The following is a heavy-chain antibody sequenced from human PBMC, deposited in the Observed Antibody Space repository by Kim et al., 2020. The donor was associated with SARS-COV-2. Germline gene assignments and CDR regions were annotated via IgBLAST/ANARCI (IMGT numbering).Heavy chain of an antibody. J-gene: IGHJ4*02. CDR3: ANFES. CDR2: YDGNNK. Sequence: YDGNNKYYANSVKGRFTISRDNSKNMLFLQMNSLRAEDTAVYYCANFESWGQGTLVTVSS. V-gene: IGHV3-33*06.